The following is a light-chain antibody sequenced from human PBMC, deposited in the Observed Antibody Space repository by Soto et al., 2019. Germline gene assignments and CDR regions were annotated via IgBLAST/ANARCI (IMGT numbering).Light chain of an antibody. V-gene: IGLV1-36*01. Sequence: QSVLTQPPSVSEAPRQRVTISCSGSSSSIGRNAVTWYQQLPGKAPKLLIYYDDLLPSGVSDRFSGSKSGTSASLAISGLQSEDEADYYCAAWDDSLNGPVFGGGTKVTVL. CDR2: YDD. J-gene: IGLJ2*01. CDR1: SSSIGRNA. CDR3: AAWDDSLNGPV.